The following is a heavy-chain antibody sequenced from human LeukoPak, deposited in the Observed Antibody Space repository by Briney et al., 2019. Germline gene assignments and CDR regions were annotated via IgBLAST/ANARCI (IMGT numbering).Heavy chain of an antibody. CDR3: AKVGGWELRRYYYIDV. J-gene: IGHJ6*03. V-gene: IGHV3-23*01. CDR2: ISGSGGRI. D-gene: IGHD1-26*01. Sequence: GGSLRLSCAASGFTFSSYSMNWVRQAPGKGLEWVSAISGSGGRIYYADSVKGRFTISRDNSKNRLYLQVNSLRAEDTAVYYCAKVGGWELRRYYYIDVWGKGTTVTVSS. CDR1: GFTFSSYS.